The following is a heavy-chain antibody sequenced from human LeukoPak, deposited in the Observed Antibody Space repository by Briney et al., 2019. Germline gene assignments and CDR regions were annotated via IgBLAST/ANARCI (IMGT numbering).Heavy chain of an antibody. V-gene: IGHV3-23*01. J-gene: IGHJ4*02. D-gene: IGHD3-16*02. Sequence: PGGSLRLSCAASGFTFSSYAMSWVRQAPGKGLEWVSTISGSSSSTYYTDSVKGRFTLSRDNSKNTLYLQLNSLRPEDTAVYYCVKLITFGGVIDSPFDYWGQGTLVTVSS. CDR3: VKLITFGGVIDSPFDY. CDR1: GFTFSSYA. CDR2: ISGSSSST.